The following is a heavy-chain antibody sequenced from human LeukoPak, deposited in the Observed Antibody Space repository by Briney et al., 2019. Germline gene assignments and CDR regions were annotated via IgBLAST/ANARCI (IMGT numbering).Heavy chain of an antibody. J-gene: IGHJ3*02. Sequence: ASVKVSCKASGYTFTSYYMHWVRQAPGQGLEWMGIINPSGGSTSYAQKFQGRVTMTRDTSTSTVYMELSSLRSEDTAVYYCARAARGMAAAGSYDAFDIWGQGTMVTVSS. CDR3: ARAARGMAAAGSYDAFDI. CDR1: GYTFTSYY. V-gene: IGHV1-46*01. D-gene: IGHD6-13*01. CDR2: INPSGGST.